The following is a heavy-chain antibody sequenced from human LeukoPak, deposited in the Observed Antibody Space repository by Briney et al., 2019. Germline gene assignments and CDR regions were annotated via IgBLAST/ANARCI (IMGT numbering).Heavy chain of an antibody. V-gene: IGHV4-34*01. CDR3: ARGQEDCSSTSCYSTLWDY. D-gene: IGHD2-2*01. CDR1: GGPYSGYY. CDR2: INHSGST. J-gene: IGHJ4*02. Sequence: MSSETLSLTCAVYGGPYSGYYWLCIRQPPGKALEWIGEINHSGSTNYNPSLKRRVTISVDTSKNQFSLKLSSVTAADTAVYYCARGQEDCSSTSCYSTLWDYWGQGTLVTVSS.